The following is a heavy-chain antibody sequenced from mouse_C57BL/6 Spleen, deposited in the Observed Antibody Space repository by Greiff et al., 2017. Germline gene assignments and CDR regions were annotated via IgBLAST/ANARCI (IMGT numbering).Heavy chain of an antibody. V-gene: IGHV1-55*01. Sequence: QVQLQQPGAELVKPGASVKMSCKASGYTFTSYWITWVKQRPGQGLEWIGDIYPGSGSTNYNEKFKSKATLTVDTSSITAYMQLSSLTSEDSAVYYCAREGDSSGYRDWGQGTTLTVSS. CDR1: GYTFTSYW. CDR2: IYPGSGST. CDR3: AREGDSSGYRD. J-gene: IGHJ2*01. D-gene: IGHD3-2*02.